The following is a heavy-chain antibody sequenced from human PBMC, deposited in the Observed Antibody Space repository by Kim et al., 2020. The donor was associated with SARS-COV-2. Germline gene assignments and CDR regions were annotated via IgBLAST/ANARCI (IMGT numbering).Heavy chain of an antibody. CDR1: GCSISSGGYY. V-gene: IGHV4-31*03. CDR3: SRASTFWGVIVLYFDY. J-gene: IGHJ4*02. CDR2: IYYSGST. Sequence: SETLSLTCTVSGCSISSGGYYWSWIRQHPGKGLEWIGYIYYSGSTYYNPSLKSRVTISVDTSKNQFSLKLSSVTAADTAVYYCSRASTFWGVIVLYFDYWRQGTLVTVSS. D-gene: IGHD3-16*02.